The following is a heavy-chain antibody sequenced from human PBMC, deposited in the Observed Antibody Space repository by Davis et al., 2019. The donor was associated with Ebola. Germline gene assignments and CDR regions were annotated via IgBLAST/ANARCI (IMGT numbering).Heavy chain of an antibody. J-gene: IGHJ5*02. D-gene: IGHD3-9*01. CDR2: INPNSGGT. CDR1: GYTFTGYY. V-gene: IGHV1-2*02. CDR3: ARTYYDILTGFDP. Sequence: ASVKVSCKASGYTFTGYYMHWVRQAPGQGLEWMGWINPNSGGTNYAQKFQGRVTMTRDTSISTAYMELSRLRSDDTAVYYCARTYYDILTGFDPWGQGTLVTVSS.